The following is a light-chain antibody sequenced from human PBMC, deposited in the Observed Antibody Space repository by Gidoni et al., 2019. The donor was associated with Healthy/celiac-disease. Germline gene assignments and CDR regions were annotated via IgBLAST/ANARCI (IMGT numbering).Light chain of an antibody. CDR2: DAS. CDR3: QQYNSYSWT. V-gene: IGKV1-5*01. CDR1: QSISSW. J-gene: IGKJ1*01. Sequence: DIQMTQSPSTLSASVGDRVTITCRASQSISSWLAWYQQKQGKATKLLFYDASRLESGVPSRFSSSGSGTEFTLTSSSLQPDDFATYYCQQYNSYSWTFGQXTKVEIK.